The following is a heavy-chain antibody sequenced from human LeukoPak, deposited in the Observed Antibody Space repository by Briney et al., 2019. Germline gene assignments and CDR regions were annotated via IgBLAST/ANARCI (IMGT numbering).Heavy chain of an antibody. D-gene: IGHD3-10*01. CDR3: AREIFHGSGSPRMDV. V-gene: IGHV3-48*04. Sequence: GGSLTLSCVASGFTFSDYSMNWVRQAPGRGLEYIAYMSISGSTIKYAESVQGRFTISRDNAQDSLFLHMNSLRAEDTAVYYCAREIFHGSGSPRMDVWGQGTTVTVSS. J-gene: IGHJ6*02. CDR2: MSISGSTI. CDR1: GFTFSDYS.